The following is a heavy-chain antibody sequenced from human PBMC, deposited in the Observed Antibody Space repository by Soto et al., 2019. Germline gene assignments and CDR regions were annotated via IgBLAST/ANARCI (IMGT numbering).Heavy chain of an antibody. D-gene: IGHD2-8*02. Sequence: GGSLRLSCAASGFTFSSYSMNWVRQAPGKGLEWVSSISSSSSYIYYADSVKGRFTISRDNAKNSLYLQMNSLRAEDTAVYYCARYSLHSTVPAYWSQGTLVTVSS. CDR2: ISSSSSYI. V-gene: IGHV3-21*01. CDR1: GFTFSSYS. CDR3: ARYSLHSTVPAY. J-gene: IGHJ4*02.